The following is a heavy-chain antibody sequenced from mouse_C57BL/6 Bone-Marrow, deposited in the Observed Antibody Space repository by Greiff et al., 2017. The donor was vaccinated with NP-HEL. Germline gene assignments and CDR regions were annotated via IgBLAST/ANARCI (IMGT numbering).Heavy chain of an antibody. CDR2: IWRGGST. Sequence: VMLVESGPGLVQPSQSLSITCTVSGFSLTSYGVHWVRQSPGKGLEWLGVIWRGGSTDYNAAFMSRLSITKDNSKSQVFFKMNSLQADDTAIYYCAKKEGVYDYAWFAYWGQGTLVTVSA. CDR3: AKKEGVYDYAWFAY. D-gene: IGHD2-4*01. V-gene: IGHV2-5*01. CDR1: GFSLTSYG. J-gene: IGHJ3*01.